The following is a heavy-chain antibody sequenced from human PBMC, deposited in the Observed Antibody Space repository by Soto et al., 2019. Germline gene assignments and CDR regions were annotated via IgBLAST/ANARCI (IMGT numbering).Heavy chain of an antibody. CDR1: GFTFSSYA. Sequence: EVQLLESGGGLVQPRGSLRLSCAASGFTFSSYAMSWVRQAPGKGLEWVSAISGSGGSTYYADSVKGRFTISRDNSKNTRYLQMNSLRAEYTAVYYCAKENGYSSSWFESDYWGQGTLVTVSS. CDR2: ISGSGGST. CDR3: AKENGYSSSWFESDY. D-gene: IGHD6-13*01. J-gene: IGHJ4*02. V-gene: IGHV3-23*01.